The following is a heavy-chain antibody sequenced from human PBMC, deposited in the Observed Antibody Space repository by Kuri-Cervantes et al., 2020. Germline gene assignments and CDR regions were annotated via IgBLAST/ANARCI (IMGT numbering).Heavy chain of an antibody. J-gene: IGHJ6*02. CDR2: ISSSSSTI. D-gene: IGHD3-22*01. CDR1: GFTFSSYS. CDR3: ARATWGGGREGVYYDSSAFYYYGMDV. V-gene: IGHV3-48*01. Sequence: ETLSLTCAASGFTFSSYSMNWVRQAPGKGLEWVSYISSSSSTIYYADSVKGRFTISRDNAKNSLYLQMNSLRAEDTAVYYCARATWGGGREGVYYDSSAFYYYGMDVWGQGTTVTVSS.